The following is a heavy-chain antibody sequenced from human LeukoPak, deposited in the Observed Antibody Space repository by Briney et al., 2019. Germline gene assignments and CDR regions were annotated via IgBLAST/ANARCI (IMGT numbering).Heavy chain of an antibody. V-gene: IGHV4-30-2*01. CDR3: ARGRDSSGYYHAFDI. J-gene: IGHJ3*02. CDR1: GGSISSGDYY. Sequence: SQTLSLTCTVSGGSISSGDYYWGWIRQPPGKGLEWIGYIYHSGSTYYNPSLKSRVTISVDGSKNQFSLKLSSVTAADTAVYYCARGRDSSGYYHAFDIWGQGTMVTVSS. D-gene: IGHD3-22*01. CDR2: IYHSGST.